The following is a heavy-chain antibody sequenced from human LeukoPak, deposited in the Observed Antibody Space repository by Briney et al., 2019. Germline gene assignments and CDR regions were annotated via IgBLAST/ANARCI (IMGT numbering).Heavy chain of an antibody. CDR1: GYSISSGYY. V-gene: IGHV4-38-2*02. J-gene: IGHJ4*02. Sequence: PSETLSLTCTVSGYSISSGYYWGGIRQPPGKGLEWIGSIHHSGSTYYNPSLKSRVTISVDTSKNQFSLKLSSVTAADTAVYYCARAGGYYDSSGYLFYWGQGTLVTVSS. CDR2: IHHSGST. D-gene: IGHD3-22*01. CDR3: ARAGGYYDSSGYLFY.